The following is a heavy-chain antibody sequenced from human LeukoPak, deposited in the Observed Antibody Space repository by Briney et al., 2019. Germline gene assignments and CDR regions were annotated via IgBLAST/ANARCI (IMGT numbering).Heavy chain of an antibody. V-gene: IGHV3-66*01. CDR3: ARASSGYQGDY. D-gene: IGHD3-22*01. J-gene: IGHJ4*02. CDR1: GFTVSSNY. Sequence: GGSLRLSCAASGFTVSSNYMSWVRQAPGKGLEWVSVIYSCGSTYYADSVKGRFTISRDNAKNSLFLQMDSLRAEDTAVYYCARASSGYQGDYWGQGTLVTVSS. CDR2: IYSCGST.